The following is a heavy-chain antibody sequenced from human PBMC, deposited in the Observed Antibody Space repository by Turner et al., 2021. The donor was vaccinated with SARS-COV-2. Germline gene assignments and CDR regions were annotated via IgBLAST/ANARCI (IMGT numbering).Heavy chain of an antibody. J-gene: IGHJ6*02. D-gene: IGHD5-18*01. CDR2: IYYSGGA. CDR1: GGSISSSSYY. CDR3: ARLMDTAMDYYGTDV. Sequence: QLQLQESGPGLVKPSQTLSRTCTVPGGSISSSSYYWGWGRQPPGKGLEWIGNIYYSGGAYDNPSLKSRVTISVDPSKNQFSLKLTSVTAVDTAVYYCARLMDTAMDYYGTDVWGQGTTVTVSS. V-gene: IGHV4-39*01.